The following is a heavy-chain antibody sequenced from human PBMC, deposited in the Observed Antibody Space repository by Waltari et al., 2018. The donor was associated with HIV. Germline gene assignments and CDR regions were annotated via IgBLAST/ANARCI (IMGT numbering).Heavy chain of an antibody. V-gene: IGHV3-23*01. D-gene: IGHD2-2*01. Sequence: EVQLLESGGGLVQPGGSLRLSCAASGFTFSSIAMTWVRQAPGKGLEWVSAITGSGGTTYHADTVKGRFTISRDNSKNTLYLQMNSLRAEDTAVYYCASRYDSDAFDIWGQGTMVTVSS. J-gene: IGHJ3*02. CDR2: ITGSGGTT. CDR3: ASRYDSDAFDI. CDR1: GFTFSSIA.